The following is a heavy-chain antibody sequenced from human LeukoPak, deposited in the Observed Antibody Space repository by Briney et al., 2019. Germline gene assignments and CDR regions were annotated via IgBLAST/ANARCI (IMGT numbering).Heavy chain of an antibody. Sequence: PSETLSLTCAVSGGSISSGGYSWSWIRQPPGKGLEWIGEIYHSGSTNYNPSLKSRVTISVDKSKNQFSLKLSSVTAADTAVYYCAKNPFKKNWFDPWGQGTLVTVSS. V-gene: IGHV4-30-2*01. J-gene: IGHJ5*02. CDR1: GGSISSGGYS. CDR2: IYHSGST. CDR3: AKNPFKKNWFDP.